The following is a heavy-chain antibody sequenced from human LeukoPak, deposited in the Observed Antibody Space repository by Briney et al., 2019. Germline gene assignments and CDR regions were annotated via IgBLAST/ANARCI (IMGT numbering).Heavy chain of an antibody. CDR1: GGSFSGYY. J-gene: IGHJ4*02. V-gene: IGHV4-34*01. CDR3: ARGSYYDFWSGYYTGHRFDY. CDR2: INHSGST. D-gene: IGHD3-3*01. Sequence: SETLSLTCAVYGGSFSGYYWSWLRQPPGKGLEWIGEINHSGSTNYNPSLKSRVTISVDTSKNQFSLKLSSVTAADTAVYYCARGSYYDFWSGYYTGHRFDYWGQGTLVTVSS.